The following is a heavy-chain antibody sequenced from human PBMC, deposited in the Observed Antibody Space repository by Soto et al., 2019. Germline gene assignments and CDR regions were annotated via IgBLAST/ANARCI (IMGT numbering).Heavy chain of an antibody. J-gene: IGHJ6*02. CDR3: AGGGGGVNTYYYYGMDV. CDR2: IIPIFGTA. D-gene: IGHD3-16*01. V-gene: IGHV1-69*01. CDR1: GGTFSSYA. Sequence: QVQLVQSGAEVKKPGSSVKVSCKASGGTFSSYAISWVRQAPGQGLEWMGGIIPIFGTANYAQKFQGRVTITADESTSTAYMELSSLRSEDTAVYYCAGGGGGVNTYYYYGMDVWGQGTTVTVSS.